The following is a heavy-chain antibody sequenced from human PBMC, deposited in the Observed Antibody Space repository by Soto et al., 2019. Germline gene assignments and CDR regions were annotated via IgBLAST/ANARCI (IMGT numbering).Heavy chain of an antibody. CDR3: ARSGGSYFGPFDS. Sequence: QVQLVESGGGVDQPGRSLRLSCAASGFTFRRYTMHWVRQAPGKGLEWVAVISYDGSNKYYADYVKGRFTISRDNSKNTLYVQMNRLRAEDTAVFYCARSGGSYFGPFDSWGQGTLVTVSS. D-gene: IGHD1-26*01. V-gene: IGHV3-30-3*01. CDR1: GFTFRRYT. CDR2: ISYDGSNK. J-gene: IGHJ4*02.